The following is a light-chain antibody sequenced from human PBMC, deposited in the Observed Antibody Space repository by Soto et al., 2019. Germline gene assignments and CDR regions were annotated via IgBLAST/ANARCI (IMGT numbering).Light chain of an antibody. J-gene: IGKJ1*01. CDR2: GAS. Sequence: EIVMTQSPATLSVSPGESETLSCRASQSVSSNLAWYQQKPGQAPRLLIYGASTRATGIPARFSGSGSGTEFTLTNISLKSEDFALYYCQQYNNWPPWTFGQGTKVEIK. CDR3: QQYNNWPPWT. V-gene: IGKV3-15*01. CDR1: QSVSSN.